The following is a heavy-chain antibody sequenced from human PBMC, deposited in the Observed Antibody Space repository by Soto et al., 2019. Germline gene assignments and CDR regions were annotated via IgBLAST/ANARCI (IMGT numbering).Heavy chain of an antibody. CDR1: GGSISSGGYY. J-gene: IGHJ4*02. CDR2: IYYSGST. V-gene: IGHV4-31*03. CDR3: ARGGIAAAAPPDY. Sequence: QVQLQESGPGLVKPSQTLSLTCTVSGGSISSGGYYWSWIRQHPGKGLAWIGYIYYSGSTHYNPSLKSRVTISVDTSKNQFSLKLSSVTAADTAVYYCARGGIAAAAPPDYWGQGTLVTVSS. D-gene: IGHD6-13*01.